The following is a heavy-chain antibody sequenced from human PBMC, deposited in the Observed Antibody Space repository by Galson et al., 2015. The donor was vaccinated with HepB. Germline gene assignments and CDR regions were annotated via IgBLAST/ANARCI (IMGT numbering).Heavy chain of an antibody. CDR1: EFTFSNYW. CDR3: ARAYDYNLYNWFDP. Sequence: SLRLSCAASEFTFSNYWMSWVRQAPGKGLEWVAHINQGGSEKYYVDSVKGRFTISRDNAKNSLYLQMNSLRAEDTAVYYCARAYDYNLYNWFDPWGQGTLVTVSS. D-gene: IGHD5-12*01. J-gene: IGHJ5*02. V-gene: IGHV3-7*01. CDR2: INQGGSEK.